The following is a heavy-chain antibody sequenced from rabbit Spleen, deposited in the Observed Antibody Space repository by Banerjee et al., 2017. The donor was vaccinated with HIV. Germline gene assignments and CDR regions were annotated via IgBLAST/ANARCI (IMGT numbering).Heavy chain of an antibody. J-gene: IGHJ4*01. CDR3: AGDSGSGWSAFYFGL. CDR1: GFDFSTYY. D-gene: IGHD4-1*01. Sequence: QLKESGGGLVRPGGSLKLSCKGSGFDFSTYYMSWVRQAPGKGLEWIGYIDPFFGTTYYASWVNGRFTISSHNAQNTLYLQLNSLTAADTATYFCAGDSGSGWSAFYFGLWGPGTLVTVS. V-gene: IGHV1S7*01. CDR2: IDPFFGTT.